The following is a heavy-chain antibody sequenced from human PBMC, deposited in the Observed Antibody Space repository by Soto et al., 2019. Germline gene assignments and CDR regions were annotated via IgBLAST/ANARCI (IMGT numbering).Heavy chain of an antibody. D-gene: IGHD6-13*01. Sequence: GGSLRLSCAASGFTFSSYAMSWVRQAPGKGLEWVSAISGSGGSTYYADSVKGRFTISRDNSKNTLYLQMNSLRAEDTAVYYCAKKLYSSRWEMENWFDPWGQGTLVTVSS. J-gene: IGHJ5*02. V-gene: IGHV3-23*01. CDR3: AKKLYSSRWEMENWFDP. CDR2: ISGSGGST. CDR1: GFTFSSYA.